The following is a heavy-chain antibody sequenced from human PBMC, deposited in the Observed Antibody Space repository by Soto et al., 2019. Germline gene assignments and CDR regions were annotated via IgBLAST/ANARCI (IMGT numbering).Heavy chain of an antibody. CDR1: GFTFSSYG. D-gene: IGHD6-13*01. CDR2: ISYDGSNK. CDR3: AKDLQQLVRGDYDY. V-gene: IGHV3-30*18. Sequence: PGGALRLSCAASGFTFSSYGMHWFRQAPGKGLEWVAVISYDGSNKYYADSVKGRFTISRDNSKNTLYLQMNSLRAEDTAVYYCAKDLQQLVRGDYDYWGQET. J-gene: IGHJ4*02.